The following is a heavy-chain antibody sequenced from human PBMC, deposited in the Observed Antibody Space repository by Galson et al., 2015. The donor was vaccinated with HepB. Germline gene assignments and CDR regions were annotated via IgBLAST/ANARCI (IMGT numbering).Heavy chain of an antibody. D-gene: IGHD1-26*01. J-gene: IGHJ4*02. Sequence: SVKVSCKASGYTFTDYHLHWVRQVPGQGLEWMGRIHPNSGATNYVQSFQGRVTMTGDTSMSTAYMELSSLTSEDTAVYYCARAVRNELLSEFWGQGTLVTVSS. CDR2: IHPNSGAT. CDR1: GYTFTDYH. V-gene: IGHV1-2*06. CDR3: ARAVRNELLSEF.